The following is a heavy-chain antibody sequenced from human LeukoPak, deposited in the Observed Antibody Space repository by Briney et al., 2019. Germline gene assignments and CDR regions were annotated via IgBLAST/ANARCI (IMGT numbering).Heavy chain of an antibody. CDR2: ISGSGGST. J-gene: IGHJ4*02. CDR3: AKDLKGYCSSTSCPGRGGKAIDY. Sequence: PGGSLRLSCAASGFTFSSYAMSWVRQAPGKGLEWVSAISGSGGSTYYADSVKGRFTISRDNSKNTLYLQMNSLRAEDTAVYYCAKDLKGYCSSTSCPGRGGKAIDYWGQGTLVTVSS. V-gene: IGHV3-23*01. CDR1: GFTFSSYA. D-gene: IGHD2-2*01.